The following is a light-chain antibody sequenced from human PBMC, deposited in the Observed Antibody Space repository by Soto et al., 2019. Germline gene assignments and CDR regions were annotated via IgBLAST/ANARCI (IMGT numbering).Light chain of an antibody. J-gene: IGKJ1*01. V-gene: IGKV3-20*01. CDR2: GAS. CDR3: QQYGSSPST. Sequence: EMVLTQSPGTLSLSPGERATLSCRASQRVSSSYLAWYQQKPGQAPRLLIYGASSRATGIPDRFSGSGSGTAFTLTISRLEPEDFAVYSCQQYGSSPSTFGQGTKVEIK. CDR1: QRVSSSY.